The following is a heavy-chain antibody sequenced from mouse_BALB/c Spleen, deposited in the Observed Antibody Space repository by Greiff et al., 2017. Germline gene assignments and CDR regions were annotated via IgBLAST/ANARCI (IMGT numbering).Heavy chain of an antibody. V-gene: IGHV5-6-5*01. CDR1: GFTFSSYA. J-gene: IGHJ4*01. CDR2: ISSGGST. D-gene: IGHD2-3*01. CDR3: ARGDGYYAMDY. Sequence: VQLQESGGGLVKPGGSLKLSCAASGFTFSSYAMSWVRQTPEKRLEWVASISSGGSTYYPDSVKGRFTISRDNARNILYLQMSSLRSEDTAMYYCARGDGYYAMDYWGQGTSVTVSS.